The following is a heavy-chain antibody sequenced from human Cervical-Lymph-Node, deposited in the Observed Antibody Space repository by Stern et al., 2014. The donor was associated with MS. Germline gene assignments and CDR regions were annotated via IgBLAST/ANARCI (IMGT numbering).Heavy chain of an antibody. J-gene: IGHJ4*01. CDR3: ARGSGTAYDLRGDY. V-gene: IGHV1-2*02. Sequence: QVQLVESGAEAKAPGASMKVSCKASGYIFTDYYLHWVRQAPGQGLEWLGWIKPNRGGTNYAQNFQGRVTMTRDTSISTAYMELRWLGYADTAVYYCARGSGTAYDLRGDYWGQGTLVTVSS. CDR2: IKPNRGGT. CDR1: GYIFTDYY. D-gene: IGHD3-3*01.